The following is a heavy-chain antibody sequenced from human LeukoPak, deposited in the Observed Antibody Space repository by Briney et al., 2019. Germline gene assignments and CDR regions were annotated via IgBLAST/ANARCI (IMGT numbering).Heavy chain of an antibody. D-gene: IGHD3-10*01. CDR3: AKTYGSAMGFES. J-gene: IGHJ5*01. Sequence: SETLSLTCTVSGGSISSYYESWTRQTAGKGLEWIGRIYTTENTNYNPSLKSRVTISIDKSKNQFSLKLRSMTAADTALYYCAKTYGSAMGFESWGQRTLVTVSS. CDR2: IYTTENT. V-gene: IGHV4-4*07. CDR1: GGSISSYY.